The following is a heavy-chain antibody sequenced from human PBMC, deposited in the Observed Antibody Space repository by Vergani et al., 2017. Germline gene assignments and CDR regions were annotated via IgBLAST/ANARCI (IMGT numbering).Heavy chain of an antibody. CDR2: IYPGDSDT. D-gene: IGHD2-2*01. Sequence: EVQLVQSGAEVKKPGESLKISCQGSRYTFNNYWIGWVRQRPGKGPEFMVIIYPGDSDTRYTPSFQGQVTMSADKSTRTAYLQWSRLKASDTAMYYCARQASCYSVVGPKDYWGQGTLVTVSS. CDR3: ARQASCYSVVGPKDY. J-gene: IGHJ4*02. V-gene: IGHV5-51*01. CDR1: RYTFNNYW.